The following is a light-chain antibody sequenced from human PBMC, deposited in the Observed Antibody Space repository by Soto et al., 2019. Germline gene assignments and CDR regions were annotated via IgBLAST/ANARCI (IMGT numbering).Light chain of an antibody. CDR2: GAS. Sequence: EIVLTQSPDTLSLSPGERATLSCRASQSVSSSYLAWYQQKPGQAPRLLIYGASSRATGIPDRFSGSGSGTDFTLTISRLEPEDFAVYYCQQYGGSPGTFGQGTKVDIK. CDR1: QSVSSSY. J-gene: IGKJ1*01. V-gene: IGKV3-20*01. CDR3: QQYGGSPGT.